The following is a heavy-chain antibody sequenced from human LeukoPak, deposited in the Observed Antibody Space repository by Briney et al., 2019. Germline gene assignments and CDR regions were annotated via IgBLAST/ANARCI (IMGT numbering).Heavy chain of an antibody. Sequence: ASVKVSCTASGYTFTSYYMHWVRQAPGQGLEWMGIINPSGGSTSYAQKFQGRVTITADESTSTAYMELSSLRSEDTAVYYCARESHIVVVTANFFFDYWGQGTLVTVSS. CDR2: INPSGGST. CDR1: GYTFTSYY. J-gene: IGHJ4*02. D-gene: IGHD2-21*02. V-gene: IGHV1-46*01. CDR3: ARESHIVVVTANFFFDY.